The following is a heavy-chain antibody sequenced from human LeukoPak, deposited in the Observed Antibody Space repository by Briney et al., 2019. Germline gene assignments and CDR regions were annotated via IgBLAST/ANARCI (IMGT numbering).Heavy chain of an antibody. CDR1: GYTFTSYD. D-gene: IGHD3-3*01. J-gene: IGHJ3*02. V-gene: IGHV1-69*13. Sequence: SVQVSCKASGYTFTSYDINWVRQATGQGLEWMGGIIPIFGTANYAQKFQGRVTITADESTSTAYMELSSLRSEDTAVYYCARSVLLRFLEWSVEIWGQGTMVTVSS. CDR3: ARSVLLRFLEWSVEI. CDR2: IIPIFGTA.